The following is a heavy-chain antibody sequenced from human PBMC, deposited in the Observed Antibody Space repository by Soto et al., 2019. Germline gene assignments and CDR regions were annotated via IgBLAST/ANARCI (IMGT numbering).Heavy chain of an antibody. CDR3: ARAKNSGTTVTTRGYHYYGMAV. CDR1: GLTFSSYA. Sequence: GGSLRLSGAASGLTFSSYAMHWVRQAPAKGLEWVAVISYDGSNKYYADSVKGRFTISRDNSKNTLYLQMNSLRAEDTAVYYCARAKNSGTTVTTRGYHYYGMAVPGQGTTVTVSS. J-gene: IGHJ6*02. CDR2: ISYDGSNK. V-gene: IGHV3-30-3*01. D-gene: IGHD4-4*01.